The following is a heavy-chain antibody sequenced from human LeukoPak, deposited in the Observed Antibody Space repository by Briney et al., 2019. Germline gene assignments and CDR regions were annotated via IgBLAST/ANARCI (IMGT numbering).Heavy chain of an antibody. CDR2: FDPGHGET. CDR3: ATDVGQLWLCFDR. J-gene: IGHJ4*02. Sequence: ASVKVSCKVSGYTLTGRSMHWVRQAPGKGLEWMGGFDPGHGETVYAQKFQGRLTMTEDTSTDTAYMELSSLRSDGTAVYYCATDVGQLWLCFDRWGQGTLVTVSS. D-gene: IGHD2-8*02. V-gene: IGHV1-24*01. CDR1: GYTLTGRS.